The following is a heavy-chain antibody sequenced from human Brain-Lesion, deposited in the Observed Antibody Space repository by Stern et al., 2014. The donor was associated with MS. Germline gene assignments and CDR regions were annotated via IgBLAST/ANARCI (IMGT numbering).Heavy chain of an antibody. Sequence: VQLVESGAEVKKPWASVKVSCKTSGYIFTGYYIPWVRQAPGQGLEWMAWINPNTGGQKYAQKFQGRVTMSRDTSISTAYVELSSLTSDDTAVYYCARDQRGITIFGVVTDYYYLGMDVWGQGTTVTVSS. V-gene: IGHV1-2*02. D-gene: IGHD3-3*01. J-gene: IGHJ6*02. CDR1: GYIFTGYY. CDR3: ARDQRGITIFGVVTDYYYLGMDV. CDR2: INPNTGGQ.